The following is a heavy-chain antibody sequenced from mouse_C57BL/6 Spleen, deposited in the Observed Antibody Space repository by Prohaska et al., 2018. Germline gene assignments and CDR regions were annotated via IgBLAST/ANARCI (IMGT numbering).Heavy chain of an antibody. CDR1: GYTFTDYN. J-gene: IGHJ4*01. Sequence: MSCKASGYTFTDYNMHWVKQSHGKSLEWIGYINPNNGGTSYNQKFKGKATLTVNKSSSTAYMELRSLTSEDSAVYYCARFPYGSSIYYAMDYWGQGTSVTVSS. D-gene: IGHD1-1*01. CDR3: ARFPYGSSIYYAMDY. V-gene: IGHV1-22*01. CDR2: INPNNGGT.